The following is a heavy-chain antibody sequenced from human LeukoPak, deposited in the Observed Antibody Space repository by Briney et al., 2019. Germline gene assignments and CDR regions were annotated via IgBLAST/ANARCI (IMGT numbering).Heavy chain of an antibody. CDR3: ARGYCSGGSCYSGELYYYYYMDV. CDR2: INPSGGST. Sequence: ASVKVSCKASGYTFTSYYMHWVRQAPGQGLEWMGIINPSGGSTSYAQKFQGRVTMTRDMSTSTVYMELSSLRSEDTATYYCARGYCSGGSCYSGELYYYYYMDVWGKGTTVTVSS. D-gene: IGHD2-15*01. CDR1: GYTFTSYY. V-gene: IGHV1-46*01. J-gene: IGHJ6*03.